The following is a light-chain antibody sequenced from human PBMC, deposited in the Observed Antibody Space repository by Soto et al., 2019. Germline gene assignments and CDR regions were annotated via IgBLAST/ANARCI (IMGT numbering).Light chain of an antibody. V-gene: IGKV1-8*01. CDR1: QGISSY. Sequence: AIRMTQSPSSFSASTGDRVTITCRACQGISSYLAWYQQKPGKAPKLLIYAASTLQSEVPSRFSGSGSGTDFTLTISCLQSEDFATYYCQQYYSYPRTFGQGTKVEIK. CDR2: AAS. CDR3: QQYYSYPRT. J-gene: IGKJ1*01.